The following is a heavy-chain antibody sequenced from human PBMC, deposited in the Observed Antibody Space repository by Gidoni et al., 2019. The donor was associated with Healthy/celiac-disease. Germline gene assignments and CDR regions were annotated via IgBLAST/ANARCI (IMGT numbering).Heavy chain of an antibody. CDR1: GGSISSSRYY. D-gene: IGHD6-13*01. V-gene: IGHV4-39*01. CDR2: IYYSGST. J-gene: IGHJ5*02. Sequence: QLQLQESGPGLVKPSETLSLTCTVSGGSISSSRYYWGWIRQPPGKGLEWIGSIYYSGSTYYNPSLKSRVTISVDTSKNQFSLKLSSVTAADTAVYYCARHQTKIAAAGHLLYLGWFDPWGQGTLVTVSS. CDR3: ARHQTKIAAAGHLLYLGWFDP.